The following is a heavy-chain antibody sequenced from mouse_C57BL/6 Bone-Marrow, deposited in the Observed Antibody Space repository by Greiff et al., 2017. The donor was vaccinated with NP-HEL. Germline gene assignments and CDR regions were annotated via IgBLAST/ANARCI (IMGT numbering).Heavy chain of an antibody. D-gene: IGHD2-12*01. V-gene: IGHV5-9-1*02. CDR3: TRALYDLFAY. CDR2: ISSGGDYI. Sequence: EVKLQESGEGLVKPGGSLKLSCAASGFTFSSYAMSWVRQTPEKRLEWVAYISSGGDYIYYADTVKGRFTISRDNARNTLYLQMSSLKSEDTAMYYCTRALYDLFAYWGQGTLVTVSA. CDR1: GFTFSSYA. J-gene: IGHJ3*01.